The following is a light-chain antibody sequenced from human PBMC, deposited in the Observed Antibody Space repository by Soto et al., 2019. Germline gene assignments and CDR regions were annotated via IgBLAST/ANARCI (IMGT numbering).Light chain of an antibody. J-gene: IGKJ4*01. V-gene: IGKV1-5*01. CDR3: QHYKSPLT. Sequence: DIQVTQSPSTMSAPVGDRVIISCRASQCVRGWVAWYQQKPGKAPRLLIYDASNLASGAPSRFSGSGSGTEFTLTISSLQPDDFATYYCQHYKSPLTFGGGTKVDIK. CDR2: DAS. CDR1: QCVRGW.